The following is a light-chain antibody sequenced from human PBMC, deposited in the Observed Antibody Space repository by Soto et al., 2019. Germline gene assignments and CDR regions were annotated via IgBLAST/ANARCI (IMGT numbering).Light chain of an antibody. Sequence: QSVLTQPPSVSGAPGQRVTISCTGSSSNIGAGYDVHWYQQLPGTAPKLLMYDNSNRPSGVPDRFSGSKSGTSASLAITGLQAEDEVDYYCQSYDNSLSGYVFGTGTKLTVL. V-gene: IGLV1-40*01. CDR1: SSNIGAGYD. CDR2: DNS. J-gene: IGLJ1*01. CDR3: QSYDNSLSGYV.